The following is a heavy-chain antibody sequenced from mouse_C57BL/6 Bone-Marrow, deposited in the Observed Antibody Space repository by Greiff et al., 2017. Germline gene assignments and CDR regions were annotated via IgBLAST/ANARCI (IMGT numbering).Heavy chain of an antibody. Sequence: VMLVESGPGLVAPSQSLSITCTVSGFSFTSYGVDWVRQPPGKGLEWLGVIWGGGSTNYNSDLMSSLSISKDNSKSQFFLKMNSLQTDDTAMYYCAKHVAFNYGWMDYWGQGTSVTVSS. D-gene: IGHD2-2*01. J-gene: IGHJ4*01. CDR3: AKHVAFNYGWMDY. CDR1: GFSFTSYG. CDR2: IWGGGST. V-gene: IGHV2-9*01.